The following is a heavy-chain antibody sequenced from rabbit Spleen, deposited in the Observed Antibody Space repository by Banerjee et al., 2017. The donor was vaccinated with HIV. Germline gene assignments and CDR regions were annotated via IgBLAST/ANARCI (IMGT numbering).Heavy chain of an antibody. J-gene: IGHJ6*01. D-gene: IGHD7-1*01. CDR2: IAGSSSGFP. CDR3: AGDTGCRFSSYGMDL. CDR1: GFSFSSSDY. V-gene: IGHV1S45*01. Sequence: PLEESGGGLVQPEGSLALTCKASGFSFSSSDYICWVRQAPGKGLGWISCIAGSSSGFPYFVTWANGRSAISKASSTTVTLQMTRMTAADAAPYFCAGDTGCRFSSYGMDLWGTGTLVTVS.